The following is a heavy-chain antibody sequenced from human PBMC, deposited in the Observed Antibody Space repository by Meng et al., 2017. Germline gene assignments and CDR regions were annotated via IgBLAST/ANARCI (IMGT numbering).Heavy chain of an antibody. V-gene: IGHV4-31*03. J-gene: IGHJ4*02. D-gene: IGHD2-21*02. CDR2: MYPSGST. CDR3: ARDVTGHYYFDY. Sequence: QGDLQESCPGLWKPSEALFLTCTVSGGSISSGGYFWGWIRQHPGKGLEWIGYMYPSGSTHYNPSQESRVTISIDTSKNQLSLELSSVTAADTAVYYCARDVTGHYYFDYWGQGTLVTVSS. CDR1: GGSISSGGYF.